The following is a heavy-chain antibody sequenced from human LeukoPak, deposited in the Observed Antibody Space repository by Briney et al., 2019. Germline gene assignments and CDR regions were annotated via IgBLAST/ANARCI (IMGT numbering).Heavy chain of an antibody. CDR1: GFTFSRYW. J-gene: IGHJ4*02. CDR3: VKVAKYYYGSETYYFFEH. V-gene: IGHV3-7*01. Sequence: GGSLRLSCVASGFTFSRYWMSWVRQAPGKGLEWVANIKQDGSEKDYVDSVKGRFTISRDNAKNSLDLQMNSLRVEDTGIYYCVKVAKYYYGSETYYFFEHWGQGTPVTASS. CDR2: IKQDGSEK. D-gene: IGHD3-10*01.